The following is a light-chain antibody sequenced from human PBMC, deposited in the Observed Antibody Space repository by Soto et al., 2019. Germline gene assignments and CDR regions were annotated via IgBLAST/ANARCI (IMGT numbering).Light chain of an antibody. CDR2: GAS. CDR3: QQYNNWPRT. CDR1: QSVSSN. J-gene: IGKJ1*01. Sequence: EILMAQSPATLSVSPGEGATLSCRASQSVSSNLAWYQQKPGQAPRLLIYGASTRATGIPARFSGSGSGTDFILTISSLQSEDSAVYYCQQYNNWPRTFGQGTRWIS. V-gene: IGKV3-15*01.